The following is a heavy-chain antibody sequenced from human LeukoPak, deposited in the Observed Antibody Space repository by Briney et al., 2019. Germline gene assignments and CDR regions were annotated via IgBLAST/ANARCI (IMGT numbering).Heavy chain of an antibody. CDR1: GYTFTGYY. Sequence: ASVKVSCKASGYTFTGYYMHWVRQAPGQGLEWMGWINPNSGDINYARKFQGRVAMTRDTSITTAYMELSRLRSDDTAVYYCARDSGGSNYFNYWGQGSLVTVSS. CDR2: INPNSGDI. D-gene: IGHD1-26*01. J-gene: IGHJ4*02. CDR3: ARDSGGSNYFNY. V-gene: IGHV1-2*02.